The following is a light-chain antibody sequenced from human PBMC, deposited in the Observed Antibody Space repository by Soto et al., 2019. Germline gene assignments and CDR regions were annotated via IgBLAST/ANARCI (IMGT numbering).Light chain of an antibody. CDR3: QQYNNYPRT. J-gene: IGKJ1*01. CDR1: ESIRTW. V-gene: IGKV1-5*01. CDR2: DAS. Sequence: DIQMTQSPSTLSASIGDRVTITCRASESIRTWLAWYQHKPGKAPQFLIYDASTLESGVPSRFSGSGSGTEFTLTISSLQPDDVASYYCQQYNNYPRTFGQGTKVEIK.